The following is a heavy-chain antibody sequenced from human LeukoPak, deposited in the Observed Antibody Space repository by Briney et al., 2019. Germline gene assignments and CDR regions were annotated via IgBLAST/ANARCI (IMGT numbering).Heavy chain of an antibody. CDR2: IDNSGTT. CDR1: GGSISSSDYY. Sequence: SESLSLTCTVSGGSISSSDYYWGWIRQPPGKGLEWIGNIDNSGTTYYNPSLKSRVTKSLETSKNQFSLQLTAVTAADTAVYYCASPLEVAATGDAFDIWGQGTMVTVSS. J-gene: IGHJ3*02. V-gene: IGHV4-39*07. CDR3: ASPLEVAATGDAFDI. D-gene: IGHD2-15*01.